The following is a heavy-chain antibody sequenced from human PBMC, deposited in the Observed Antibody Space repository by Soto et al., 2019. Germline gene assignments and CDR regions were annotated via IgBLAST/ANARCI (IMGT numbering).Heavy chain of an antibody. V-gene: IGHV4-31*03. CDR2: IYYSGST. D-gene: IGHD6-6*01. Sequence: SESLSRTCTVSGGPISSGGYYWSWIRQHPGKGLEWIGYIYYSGSTYYNPSLKSRVTISVDTAKNQFSLKLSSVTAADTAVYYSASPPRVAQLAPPSYYYYVMGVSGQ. J-gene: IGHJ6*01. CDR1: GGPISSGGYY. CDR3: ASPPRVAQLAPPSYYYYVMGV.